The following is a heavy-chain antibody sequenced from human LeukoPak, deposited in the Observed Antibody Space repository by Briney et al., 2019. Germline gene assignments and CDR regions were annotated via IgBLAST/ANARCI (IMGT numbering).Heavy chain of an antibody. Sequence: PSETLSLTCTVSGGSISSYYWSWIRQPPGKGLEWIGYISYSGSTNYNPSLKSRVTISVDTSKNQFSLKLTSVTAADTAVYYCARHRSTVTTWGIDYWGRGTLVTVSS. V-gene: IGHV4-59*08. CDR3: ARHRSTVTTWGIDY. D-gene: IGHD4-17*01. CDR1: GGSISSYY. CDR2: ISYSGST. J-gene: IGHJ4*02.